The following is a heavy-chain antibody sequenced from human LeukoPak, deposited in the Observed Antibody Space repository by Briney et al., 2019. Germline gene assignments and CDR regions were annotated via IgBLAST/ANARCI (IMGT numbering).Heavy chain of an antibody. J-gene: IGHJ4*02. Sequence: GGSLRLSCAASGFSFDDYGMSWVRQAPGKGLQWVSGIIWNGGSTEYADSVRGRVTISRDNAKSSLYLKMNGLRAEDTAVYYCARGGYCIGEATCSSTFDYWGQGALVTVSS. CDR1: GFSFDDYG. V-gene: IGHV3-20*04. CDR3: ARGGYCIGEATCSSTFDY. CDR2: IIWNGGST. D-gene: IGHD2-15*01.